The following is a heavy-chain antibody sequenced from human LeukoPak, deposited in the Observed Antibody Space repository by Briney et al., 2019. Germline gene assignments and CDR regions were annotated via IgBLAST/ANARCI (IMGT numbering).Heavy chain of an antibody. V-gene: IGHV3-23*01. Sequence: HAGGSLRLSCAASGFTFSSYAMSWVRQAPGKGLEWVSAISGSGGSTYYADSVKGRFTISRDNSKNTLYLQMNSLRAEDTAVYYCARDSDKVTGDSYFEHWGQGTLVTVSS. J-gene: IGHJ4*02. CDR3: ARDSDKVTGDSYFEH. CDR1: GFTFSSYA. CDR2: ISGSGGST. D-gene: IGHD2-21*02.